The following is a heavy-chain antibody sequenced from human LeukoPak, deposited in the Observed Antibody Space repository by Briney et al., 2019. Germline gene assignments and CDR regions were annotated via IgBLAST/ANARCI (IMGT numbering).Heavy chain of an antibody. D-gene: IGHD5-24*01. J-gene: IGHJ4*02. V-gene: IGHV4-59*01. CDR2: IDHSGST. Sequence: SETLSLTCTVSGGSISSYYWSWIRQPPGKGLEWIGSIDHSGSTNYNPSLKSRVTISVDTSKNQFSLKLRSVTAADTAVYYCARENGYKYDYWGQGTLVTVSS. CDR1: GGSISSYY. CDR3: ARENGYKYDY.